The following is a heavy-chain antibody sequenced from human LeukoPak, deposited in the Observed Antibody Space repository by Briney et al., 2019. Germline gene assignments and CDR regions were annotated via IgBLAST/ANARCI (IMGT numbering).Heavy chain of an antibody. J-gene: IGHJ4*02. V-gene: IGHV4-59*08. Sequence: SETLSLTCTVSGGSISSYYWSWIRQPPGKGLEWIGYIYYSRSTNYNPSLKSRVTISVDTSKNQFSLKLSSVTAADTAVYYCARTTYGVRGVTPSNDYWGQGTLVTVSS. CDR2: IYYSRST. CDR1: GGSISSYY. D-gene: IGHD3-10*01. CDR3: ARTTYGVRGVTPSNDY.